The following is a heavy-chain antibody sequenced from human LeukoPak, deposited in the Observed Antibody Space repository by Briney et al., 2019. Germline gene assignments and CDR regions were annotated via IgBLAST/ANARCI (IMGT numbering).Heavy chain of an antibody. CDR1: GGSISSHY. V-gene: IGHV4-59*11. D-gene: IGHD3-3*01. Sequence: KPSETLSLTCTVSGGSISSHYWSWIRQPPGKGLEWIGYIYYSGSTNYNPSLMSRVTISVDTSKNQFSLKLSSVTAADTAVYYCARGTGDYDFWSGYYLGPTYYYYYYMDVWGKGTTVTVSS. CDR3: ARGTGDYDFWSGYYLGPTYYYYYYMDV. CDR2: IYYSGST. J-gene: IGHJ6*03.